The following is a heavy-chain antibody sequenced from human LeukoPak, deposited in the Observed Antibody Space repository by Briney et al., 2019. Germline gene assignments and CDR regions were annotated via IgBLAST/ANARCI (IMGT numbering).Heavy chain of an antibody. D-gene: IGHD2-8*02. CDR3: ARDRRYFDTGGLGGPDY. V-gene: IGHV3-30-3*01. CDR1: GFTFSAHA. J-gene: IGHJ4*02. CDR2: ISFDGSNT. Sequence: GRSLRLSCAASGFTFSAHAMHWVRQAPGKGLESVAVISFDGSNTYYPDSVKGRFTISRDNSKNTLYLQMDSLRAEDTAVYYCARDRRYFDTGGLGGPDYWGQGTLVTVSS.